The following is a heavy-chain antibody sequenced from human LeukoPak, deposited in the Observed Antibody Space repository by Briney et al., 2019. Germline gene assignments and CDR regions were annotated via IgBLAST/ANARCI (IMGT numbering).Heavy chain of an antibody. CDR3: ARVGYCSSTSCYERDYYYYGMDV. CDR2: ISSSSSYT. Sequence: GGSLRLSCAASGFTFSDYYMSWIRQAPGKGLEWLSYISSSSSYTNYADSVKGRFTISRDNAKNSLYLQMNSLRAEDTAVYYCARVGYCSSTSCYERDYYYYGMDVWGKGTTVTVSS. V-gene: IGHV3-11*06. J-gene: IGHJ6*04. D-gene: IGHD2-2*01. CDR1: GFTFSDYY.